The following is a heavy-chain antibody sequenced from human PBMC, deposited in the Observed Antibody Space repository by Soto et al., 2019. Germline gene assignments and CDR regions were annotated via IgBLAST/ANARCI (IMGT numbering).Heavy chain of an antibody. CDR1: GDSIGNFY. Sequence: QVHLQESGPGLVKPSETLSLTCAISGDSIGNFYWSWIRQPAGKGLESLGRLSASGRTNYSPSLQIRVTMSLDRSKNRFSLRLTSVSAADTAVYFCARGMGRYFDIWGRGTLVTVSS. J-gene: IGHJ2*01. CDR2: LSASGRT. V-gene: IGHV4-4*07. D-gene: IGHD2-8*01. CDR3: ARGMGRYFDI.